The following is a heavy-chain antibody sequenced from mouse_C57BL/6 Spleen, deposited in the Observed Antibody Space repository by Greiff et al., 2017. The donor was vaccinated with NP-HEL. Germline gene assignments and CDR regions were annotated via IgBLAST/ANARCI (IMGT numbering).Heavy chain of an antibody. CDR1: GFTFSDYG. Sequence: EVMLVESGGGLVKPGGSLKLSCAASGFTFSDYGMHWVRQAPEKGLEWVAYISSGSSTIYYADTVKGRFTISRDNAKNTLFLQMTSLRSEDTAMYYCARGELRRGDYFDYWGQGTTLTVSS. J-gene: IGHJ2*01. CDR2: ISSGSSTI. V-gene: IGHV5-17*01. D-gene: IGHD2-4*01. CDR3: ARGELRRGDYFDY.